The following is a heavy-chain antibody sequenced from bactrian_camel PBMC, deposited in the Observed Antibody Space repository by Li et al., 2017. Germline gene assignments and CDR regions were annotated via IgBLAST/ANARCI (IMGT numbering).Heavy chain of an antibody. J-gene: IGHJ4*01. Sequence: VQLVESGGGSVQSGGSLRLSCAASGFTFTNYAMSWVRQAPGKGLEWISGINSRTDGTTVYAESVKGRFTISRDNAKNTVYLQMNSLKPEDTAVYYCVRPLDTNYGTWYFDYWGQGTQVTVSS. CDR3: VRPLDTNYGTWYFDY. CDR2: INSRTDGTT. V-gene: IGHV3S40*01. CDR1: GFTFTNYA. D-gene: IGHD6*01.